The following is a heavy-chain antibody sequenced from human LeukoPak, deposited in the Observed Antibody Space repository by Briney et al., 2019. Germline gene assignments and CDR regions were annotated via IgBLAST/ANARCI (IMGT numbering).Heavy chain of an antibody. V-gene: IGHV3-30-3*02. D-gene: IGHD3-9*01. CDR1: GFTLTTYN. CDR2: IPYDGTIK. CDR3: AKQTGYYKDFDY. J-gene: IGHJ4*02. Sequence: GGSLRLSCAASGFTLTTYNMHWVRQAPGKGLEWVAVIPYDGTIKYYADSVKGRFSISRDDSKNTLYLQMNSLRAEDTAVYYCAKQTGYYKDFDYWGQGTLVTVSS.